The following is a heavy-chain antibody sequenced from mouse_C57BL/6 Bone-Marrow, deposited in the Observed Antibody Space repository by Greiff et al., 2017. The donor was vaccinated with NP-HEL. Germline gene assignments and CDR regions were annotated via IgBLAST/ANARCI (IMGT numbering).Heavy chain of an antibody. J-gene: IGHJ3*01. CDR2: IWSGGST. CDR1: GFSLTSYG. CDR3: ASLYGYPFAY. Sequence: QVQLQQSGPGLVQPSQSLSITCTVSGFSLTSYGVHWVRQSPGKGLEWLGVIWSGGSTDYNAAFISRLSISKDNSKSQVFFKMNSLQADDTAIYYCASLYGYPFAYWGQGTLVTVSA. V-gene: IGHV2-2*01. D-gene: IGHD2-2*01.